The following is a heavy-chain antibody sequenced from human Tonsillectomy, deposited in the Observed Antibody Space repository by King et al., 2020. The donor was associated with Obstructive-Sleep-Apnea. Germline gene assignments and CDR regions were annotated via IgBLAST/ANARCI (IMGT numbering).Heavy chain of an antibody. CDR2: ISSDGSNE. D-gene: IGHD3-22*01. CDR3: AKDEGEGYYDSSGAFDY. V-gene: IGHV3-30*18. CDR1: GFTFSNYG. Sequence: VQLVESGGGVVQPGRSLRLSCAASGFTFSNYGMHWVRQAPGKGLEWVAVISSDGSNEYYADSVKGRSHISRDNSKNTLSLQMNSLRAEDTAIYYCAKDEGEGYYDSSGAFDYWGQGTLVTVSS. J-gene: IGHJ4*02.